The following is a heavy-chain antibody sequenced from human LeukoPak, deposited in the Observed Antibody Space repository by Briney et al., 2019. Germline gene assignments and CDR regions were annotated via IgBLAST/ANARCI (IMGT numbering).Heavy chain of an antibody. Sequence: HPGGSLRLSCAASGFTFSSYAMSWVRQAPGKGLEWVSAISGSGGSTYYADSVKGRFTISRDNSKNTLYLQMNSLRAEDTAVYYCAKGKGSRGAFDIWGQGTMVTVSS. CDR1: GFTFSSYA. J-gene: IGHJ3*02. V-gene: IGHV3-23*01. CDR3: AKGKGSRGAFDI. D-gene: IGHD3-10*01. CDR2: ISGSGGST.